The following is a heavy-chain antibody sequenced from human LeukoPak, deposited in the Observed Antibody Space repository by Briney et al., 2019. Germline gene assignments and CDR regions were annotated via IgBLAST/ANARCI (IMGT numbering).Heavy chain of an antibody. CDR1: GGSFSGYY. Sequence: SETLSLTCAVYGGSFSGYYWSWIRQPPGKGLDWIGEINHSGSTNYNPSLKSRVTISVDTSKNQFPLKLSSVTAADTAVYYCARGLGAFDIWGQGTMVTVSS. V-gene: IGHV4-34*01. CDR3: ARGLGAFDI. J-gene: IGHJ3*02. CDR2: INHSGST.